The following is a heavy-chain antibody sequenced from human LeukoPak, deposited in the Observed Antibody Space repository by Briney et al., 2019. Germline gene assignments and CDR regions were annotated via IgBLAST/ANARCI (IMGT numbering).Heavy chain of an antibody. CDR1: GGTFSSYA. D-gene: IGHD2-15*01. V-gene: IGHV1-69*05. CDR2: IIPIFGTA. CDR3: AREGVRRGSNIVVVVAARPGAFDI. J-gene: IGHJ3*02. Sequence: SVKVSCKASGGTFSSYATSWVRQAPGQGLEWMGRIIPIFGTANYAQKFQGRVTITTDESTSTAYMELSSLRSEDTAVYYCAREGVRRGSNIVVVVAARPGAFDIWGQGTMVTVSS.